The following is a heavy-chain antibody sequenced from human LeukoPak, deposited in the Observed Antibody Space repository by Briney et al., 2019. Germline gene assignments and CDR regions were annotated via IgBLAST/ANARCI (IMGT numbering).Heavy chain of an antibody. CDR3: TTAVTGTGAYYYYAMDV. J-gene: IGHJ6*02. D-gene: IGHD6-19*01. V-gene: IGHV3-15*01. Sequence: GGSLRLSCAASGFIFSNYAMSWVRQAPGKGLEWVGRIKSKTDGGTTDYAAPVKGRFTISRDDSKNTLYLQMNSLKTEDTAVYYCTTAVTGTGAYYYYAMDVWGQGTTVTVSS. CDR2: IKSKTDGGTT. CDR1: GFIFSNYA.